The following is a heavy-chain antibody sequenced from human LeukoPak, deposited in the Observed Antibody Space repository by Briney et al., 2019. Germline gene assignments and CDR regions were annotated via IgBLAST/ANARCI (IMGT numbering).Heavy chain of an antibody. J-gene: IGHJ4*02. D-gene: IGHD5-18*01. CDR2: INPNSGGT. Sequence: ASVTVSCKASGYTFTGYYMHWVRQAPGQGLEWMGRINPNSGGTNYAQKFQGRVTMTRDTSISTAYMELSRLRSDDTAVYYCARELRRASIAMVTGVGYWGQGTLVTVSS. CDR1: GYTFTGYY. V-gene: IGHV1-2*06. CDR3: ARELRRASIAMVTGVGY.